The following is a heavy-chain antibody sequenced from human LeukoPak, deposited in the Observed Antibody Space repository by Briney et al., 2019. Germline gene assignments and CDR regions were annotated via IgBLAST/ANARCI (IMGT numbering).Heavy chain of an antibody. V-gene: IGHV4-59*01. CDR3: GRAFSHGFWDV. Sequence: PSETLSLTCTVSGGSISSYYWSWIRQPPGKGLEWIGYIYYSGSTNYNPSLKSRVTISVDTSKNQFSLKLISVTAADTAVYYCGRAFSHGFWDVWGQGPTVTVSS. D-gene: IGHD3-3*01. CDR2: IYYSGST. CDR1: GGSISSYY. J-gene: IGHJ6*02.